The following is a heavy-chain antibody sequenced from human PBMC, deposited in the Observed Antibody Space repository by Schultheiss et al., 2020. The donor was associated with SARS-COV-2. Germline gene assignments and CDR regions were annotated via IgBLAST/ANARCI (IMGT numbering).Heavy chain of an antibody. CDR1: GFSLSTSGVG. V-gene: IGHV2-5*01. CDR2: IYWNDDQ. Sequence: SGPTLVKPTQTLTLTCTFSGFSLSTSGVGVGWIRQPPGKALEWLPLIYWNDDQRYSPSLKSRLTISKDTSKKQVVLTMTNMDPVDTATYYCARIRREQQLRGYYYGMDVWGQGTTVTVSS. CDR3: ARIRREQQLRGYYYGMDV. D-gene: IGHD6-13*01. J-gene: IGHJ6*02.